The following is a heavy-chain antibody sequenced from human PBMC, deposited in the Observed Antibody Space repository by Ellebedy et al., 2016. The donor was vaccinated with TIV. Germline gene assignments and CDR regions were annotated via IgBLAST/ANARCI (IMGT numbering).Heavy chain of an antibody. CDR3: AIGSAVAGTDAFDI. Sequence: KVSXKGSGYSFTSYWIGWVRQMPGKGLEWMGIIYPGDSDTRYSPSFQGQVTISADKSISTAYLQWSSLKASDTAMYYCAIGSAVAGTDAFDIWGQGTMVTASS. CDR2: IYPGDSDT. CDR1: GYSFTSYW. D-gene: IGHD6-19*01. V-gene: IGHV5-51*01. J-gene: IGHJ3*02.